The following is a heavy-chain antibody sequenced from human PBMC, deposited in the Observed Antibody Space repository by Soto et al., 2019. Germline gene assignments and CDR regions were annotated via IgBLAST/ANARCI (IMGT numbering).Heavy chain of an antibody. CDR2: IDHTGTT. CDR1: GDSISSDYY. Sequence: QVQLQESGPGLVEPSGTLSLTCTVSGDSISSDYYWSWVRQPPGKRLEWVGEIDHTGTTNYNPSLKSRVSISRDRSKNQFSLELNSVTAADTAVYYCAKDTHWGLGYWGQGTLVTVSS. D-gene: IGHD7-27*01. V-gene: IGHV4-4*02. J-gene: IGHJ4*02. CDR3: AKDTHWGLGY.